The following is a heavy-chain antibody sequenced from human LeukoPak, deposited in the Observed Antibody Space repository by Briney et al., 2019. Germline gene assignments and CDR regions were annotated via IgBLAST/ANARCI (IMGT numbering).Heavy chain of an antibody. Sequence: PSQTLSLTCTVSGGSISSGAYYWSWIRQHPGKGLEWIGYIYYSGSTYYNPSLKSRVTISLDTSKNQFSLKLSSVTAADTAVYYCARPTTVTTPADYWGQGTLVTVSS. V-gene: IGHV4-31*03. D-gene: IGHD4-17*01. CDR1: GGSISSGAYY. CDR3: ARPTTVTTPADY. J-gene: IGHJ4*02. CDR2: IYYSGST.